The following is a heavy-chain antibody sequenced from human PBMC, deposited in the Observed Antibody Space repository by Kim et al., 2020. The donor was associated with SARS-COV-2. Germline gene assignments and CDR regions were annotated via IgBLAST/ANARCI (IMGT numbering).Heavy chain of an antibody. CDR2: ISSSSSTI. J-gene: IGHJ6*02. Sequence: GGSLRLSCAASGFTFSSYSMNWVRQAPGKGLEWVSYISSSSSTIYYADSVKGRFTISRDNAKNSLYLQMNSLRDEDTAVYYCARERHCSGGSWYEDYYYYGMDVWGQGTTVTVSS. D-gene: IGHD2-15*01. CDR3: ARERHCSGGSWYEDYYYYGMDV. CDR1: GFTFSSYS. V-gene: IGHV3-48*02.